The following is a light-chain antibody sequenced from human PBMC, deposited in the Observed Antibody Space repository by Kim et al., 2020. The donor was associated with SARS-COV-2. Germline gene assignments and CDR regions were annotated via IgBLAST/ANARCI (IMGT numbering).Light chain of an antibody. CDR3: GVWDSSLSSMV. J-gene: IGLJ2*01. CDR2: DNT. V-gene: IGLV1-51*01. CDR1: SSNIGKNY. Sequence: QSVLTQPPSVSAAPGQMVTISCSGGSSNIGKNYVAWYQKLPGTAPKLLIFDNTKRPSGISDRFSGSKSGTSATLGVSGLQAGDEGDYYCGVWDSSLSSMVFGGGTKVTVL.